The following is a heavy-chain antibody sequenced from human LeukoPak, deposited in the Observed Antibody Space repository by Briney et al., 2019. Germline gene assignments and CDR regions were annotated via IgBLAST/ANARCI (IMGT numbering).Heavy chain of an antibody. CDR3: ARQGTGIVVVPGGFDP. D-gene: IGHD2-2*01. V-gene: IGHV5-51*01. J-gene: IGHJ5*02. Sequence: GESLKISCKGSGCSFTSYWIGWVRQMPGKGLEWMGIIYPGDSDTRYSPSFQGQVTISADKSISTAYLQWSSLKASDTAMYYCARQGTGIVVVPGGFDPWGQGTLVTVSS. CDR1: GCSFTSYW. CDR2: IYPGDSDT.